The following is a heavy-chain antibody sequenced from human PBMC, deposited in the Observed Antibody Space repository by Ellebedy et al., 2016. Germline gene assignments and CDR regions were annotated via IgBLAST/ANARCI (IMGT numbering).Heavy chain of an antibody. V-gene: IGHV4-34*01. CDR2: IIHSGTT. CDR3: ARGDIVVADY. Sequence: SETLSLXXAVYGESFSGYYWSWIRQPPGKGLEWIGEIIHSGTTNYNPSLKSRVAISVDTSKNQFSLKLSSVTAADTAVYYCARGDIVVADYWGQGTLVTVSS. J-gene: IGHJ4*02. CDR1: GESFSGYY. D-gene: IGHD2-2*01.